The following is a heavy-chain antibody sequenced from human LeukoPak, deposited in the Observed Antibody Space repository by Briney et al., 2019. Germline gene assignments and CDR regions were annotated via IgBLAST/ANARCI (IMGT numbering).Heavy chain of an antibody. J-gene: IGHJ4*02. CDR1: GFTFSNYA. V-gene: IGHV3-23*01. Sequence: GGSLRLSCATSGFTFSNYAMSWVPQAPGKGLKWVSVVSGSGDDTDYADSVKGRFTISRDNSKNTLYLQMNSLRAEDTAVYYCAKRLPYYFDYWGQGTLVTVSS. CDR2: VSGSGDDT. D-gene: IGHD4-11*01. CDR3: AKRLPYYFDY.